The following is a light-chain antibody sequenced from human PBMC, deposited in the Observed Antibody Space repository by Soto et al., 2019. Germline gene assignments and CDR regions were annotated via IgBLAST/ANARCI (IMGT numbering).Light chain of an antibody. CDR3: QQYNGWPLT. V-gene: IGKV3-15*01. Sequence: EIVMTQSPATLSVSPGERATLSCRASQSVSSNLAWYQQKPGQTPKLLIYVASTMATGIPARFSGSGSGTEVTLNISSLQSEDFAVYYCQQYNGWPLTFGGGTKVEFK. J-gene: IGKJ4*01. CDR2: VAS. CDR1: QSVSSN.